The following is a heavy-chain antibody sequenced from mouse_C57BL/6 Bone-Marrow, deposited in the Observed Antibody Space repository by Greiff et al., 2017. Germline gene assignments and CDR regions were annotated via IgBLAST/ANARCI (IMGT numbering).Heavy chain of an antibody. CDR2: SRNKANDYTT. CDR1: GFTFSDFY. D-gene: IGHD1-1*01. J-gene: IGHJ4*01. CDR3: ARDDPDYYGNAMDY. V-gene: IGHV7-1*01. Sequence: EVQVVESGGGLVQSGRSLRLSCATSGFTFSDFYMEWVRQAPGKGLEWIAASRNKANDYTTEYSASVKGRFLVSRDTSQSILYLQMNALRAEDTAIYYCARDDPDYYGNAMDYWGQGTSVTVSS.